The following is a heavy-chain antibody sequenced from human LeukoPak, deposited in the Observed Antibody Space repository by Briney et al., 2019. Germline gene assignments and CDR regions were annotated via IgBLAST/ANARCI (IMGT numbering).Heavy chain of an antibody. CDR3: ARNSPRGYARAFDI. J-gene: IGHJ3*02. CDR2: IYYSGST. Sequence: PSETLSLTCTVSGGSISSYYWSWIRQPPGKGLEWIGYIYYSGSTNYNPSLKSRVTISVDTSKNQFSLKLSSVTAADTVVYYCARNSPRGYARAFDIWGQGTMVTVSS. CDR1: GGSISSYY. D-gene: IGHD5-12*01. V-gene: IGHV4-59*01.